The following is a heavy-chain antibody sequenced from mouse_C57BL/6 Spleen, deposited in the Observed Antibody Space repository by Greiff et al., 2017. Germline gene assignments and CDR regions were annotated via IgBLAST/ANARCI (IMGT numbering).Heavy chain of an antibody. CDR2: ISSGSSTI. V-gene: IGHV5-17*01. CDR1: GFTFSDYG. J-gene: IGHJ3*01. CDR3: ARLMDYYGSSSFAY. Sequence: EVMLVESGGGLMKPGGSLKLSCAASGFTFSDYGMHWVRQAPEKGLEWVAYISSGSSTIYYADTVKGRFTISRDNAKNTLFLQMTSLRSEDTAMYYCARLMDYYGSSSFAYWGQGTLVTVSA. D-gene: IGHD1-1*01.